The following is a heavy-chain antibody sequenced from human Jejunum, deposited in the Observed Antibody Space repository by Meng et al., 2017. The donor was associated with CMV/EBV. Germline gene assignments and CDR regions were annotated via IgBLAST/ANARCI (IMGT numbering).Heavy chain of an antibody. Sequence: EVQLVESGGDLVQPGGSLRLSCAASGFTVSPNYMSWVRQAPGKGLEWVSVIYSDGNTYYANSAKGRFTISRDNSKNTVYLQMNSLRAEDTAVYYCARGERLRLFDYWGRGTLVTVSS. V-gene: IGHV3-66*02. CDR1: GFTVSPNY. D-gene: IGHD1-26*01. CDR2: IYSDGNT. CDR3: ARGERLRLFDY. J-gene: IGHJ4*01.